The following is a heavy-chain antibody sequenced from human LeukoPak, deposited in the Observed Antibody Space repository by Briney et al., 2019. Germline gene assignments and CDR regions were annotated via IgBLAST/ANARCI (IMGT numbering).Heavy chain of an antibody. CDR1: GYTFTSYY. CDR3: ARDAWGWDNSDYYLPVNYFDY. J-gene: IGHJ4*02. Sequence: ASVKVSCKASGYTFTSYYMHWVRQAPGQGLEWMGIINPSGGRTNYAQKLQGRVTMTRDTSTSTVYMELSSLRSEDTAVYYCARDAWGWDNSDYYLPVNYFDYWAREPWSPSPQ. V-gene: IGHV1-46*04. D-gene: IGHD3-22*01. CDR2: INPSGGRT.